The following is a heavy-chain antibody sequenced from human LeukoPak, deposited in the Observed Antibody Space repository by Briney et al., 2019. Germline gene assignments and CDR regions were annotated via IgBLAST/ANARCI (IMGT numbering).Heavy chain of an antibody. J-gene: IGHJ3*02. Sequence: GGSLRLSCAASRFIFSSSGMNWVRQAPGKGLEWVSSISSSSSYIYYADSVKGRFTISRDNAKNSLYLQMNNLRAEDTAVYYCANDFWSGPGAFDIWGQGTMVTVSS. V-gene: IGHV3-21*01. D-gene: IGHD3-3*01. CDR1: RFIFSSSG. CDR2: ISSSSSYI. CDR3: ANDFWSGPGAFDI.